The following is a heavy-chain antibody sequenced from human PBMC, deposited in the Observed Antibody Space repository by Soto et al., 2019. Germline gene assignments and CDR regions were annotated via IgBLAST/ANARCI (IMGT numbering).Heavy chain of an antibody. J-gene: IGHJ6*02. CDR1: GFPFNTYG. Sequence: SLRLSCTTSGFPFNTYGMHWVRQAPGKGLEWVAIIWYDGSNKYYADSVKGRFTISRDNSKNTLYLQMNSLRAEDTALYYCARSDCTGAYCYSWPFNYGVDVWGQGTTVTVSS. V-gene: IGHV3-33*08. CDR2: IWYDGSNK. CDR3: ARSDCTGAYCYSWPFNYGVDV. D-gene: IGHD2-21*02.